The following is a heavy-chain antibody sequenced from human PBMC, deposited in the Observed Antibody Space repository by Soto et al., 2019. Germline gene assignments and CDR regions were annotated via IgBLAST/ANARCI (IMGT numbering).Heavy chain of an antibody. D-gene: IGHD1-7*01. CDR3: AKEDLGGTTYYYYYMDV. CDR2: ISYDGSNK. V-gene: IGHV3-30*18. J-gene: IGHJ6*03. CDR1: GFTFSSYG. Sequence: QVQLVESGGGVVQPERSLRLSCAASGFTFSSYGMHWVRQAPGKGLEWVAVISYDGSNKYYADSVKGQFTISRDNSKNTLYLQMNSLRAEDTAVYYCAKEDLGGTTYYYYYMDVWGKGTTVTVSS.